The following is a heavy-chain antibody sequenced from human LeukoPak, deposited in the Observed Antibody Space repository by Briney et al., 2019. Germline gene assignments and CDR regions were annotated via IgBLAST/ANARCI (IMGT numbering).Heavy chain of an antibody. V-gene: IGHV4-34*01. J-gene: IGHJ4*03. CDR1: GGSFSAYY. CDR2: INHRGDT. Sequence: SETLSLTCAVYGGSFSAYYWSWIRQSPGKGLEWIAEINHRGDTNYNPSVKSRVSISVDTSKNQFSLKVTSLTAADTAVYYCARGPTISETGYFDYWGQGTLVSVSS. D-gene: IGHD1-1*01. CDR3: ARGPTISETGYFDY.